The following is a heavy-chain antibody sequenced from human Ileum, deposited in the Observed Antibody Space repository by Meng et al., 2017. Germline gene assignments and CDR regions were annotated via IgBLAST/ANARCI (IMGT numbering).Heavy chain of an antibody. CDR3: ARHGGYYQGF. J-gene: IGHJ4*02. Sequence: VQLEESGPGLVKPSGTLSLHCAVSSGSITSDTYWSWVRLPPGKGLEWIGQISHSGSTFYNPSLKSRVTMSVDKSKSQFSLMLTSVTAADTAVYYCARHGGYYQGFWGQGTLVTVSS. CDR2: ISHSGST. V-gene: IGHV4-4*02. D-gene: IGHD4-23*01. CDR1: SGSITSDTY.